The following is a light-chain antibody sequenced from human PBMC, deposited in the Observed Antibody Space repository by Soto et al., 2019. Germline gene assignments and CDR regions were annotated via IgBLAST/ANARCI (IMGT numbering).Light chain of an antibody. CDR3: CSYAGSSIHVV. CDR1: SSDVGSYNL. Sequence: QSALTQPASVSGSPGQSITISCTGTSSDVGSYNLVSWYQQHPGKAPKLMIYEGGKRPSGVSNRFSGSKSGNTASLTISGLQAEDEADYYCCSYAGSSIHVVFGGGTKVTVL. CDR2: EGG. V-gene: IGLV2-23*01. J-gene: IGLJ2*01.